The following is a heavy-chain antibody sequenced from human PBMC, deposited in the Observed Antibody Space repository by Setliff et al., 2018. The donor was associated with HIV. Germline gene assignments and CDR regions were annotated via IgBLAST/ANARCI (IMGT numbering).Heavy chain of an antibody. V-gene: IGHV3-49*04. D-gene: IGHD2-2*01. CDR3: TRRRRGYCTSTSCLYYYYMDV. CDR1: GFTFGDDA. J-gene: IGHJ6*03. CDR2: IRSKAYGGPT. Sequence: GGSLRLSCTGSGFTFGDDAMGWVRQAPGKGLEWVGFIRSKAYGGPTEYAASVEGRFTISRVDSKSIAYLQMKSLKTEDTAVYFCTRRRRGYCTSTSCLYYYYMDVWGKGTTVTVSS.